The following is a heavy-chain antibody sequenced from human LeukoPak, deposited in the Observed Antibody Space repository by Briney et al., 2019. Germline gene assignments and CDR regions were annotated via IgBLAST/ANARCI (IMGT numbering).Heavy chain of an antibody. Sequence: GRSLRLSCAASGFTFSSYAMHWVRQAPGKGLEWVAVISYDGSNKYYADSVKGRFTISRDNSKNTLYLQMNSLRAEDTAVYYCASPDKIVGATADYWGQGTLVTVSS. CDR3: ASPDKIVGATADY. CDR2: ISYDGSNK. CDR1: GFTFSSYA. D-gene: IGHD1-26*01. V-gene: IGHV3-30-3*01. J-gene: IGHJ4*02.